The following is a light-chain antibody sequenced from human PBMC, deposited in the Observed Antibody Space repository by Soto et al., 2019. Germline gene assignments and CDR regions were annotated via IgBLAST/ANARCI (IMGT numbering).Light chain of an antibody. CDR2: EGS. CDR3: CSYAGSSTSV. CDR1: SSDVGSYNL. J-gene: IGLJ1*01. V-gene: IGLV2-23*01. Sequence: QSMLTESATGAGSPGQSIIISCTGTSSDVGSYNLVSWYQQHPGKAPKLMIYEGSKRPSGVSNRFSGSKSGNTASLTISGLQAEDEADYYCCSYAGSSTSVFGTGTKVTVL.